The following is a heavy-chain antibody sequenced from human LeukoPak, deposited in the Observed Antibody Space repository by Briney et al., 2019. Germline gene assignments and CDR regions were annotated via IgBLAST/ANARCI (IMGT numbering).Heavy chain of an antibody. CDR2: IFASGTT. J-gene: IGHJ5*02. D-gene: IGHD3-10*01. V-gene: IGHV4-4*07. CDR3: ARGGYYGSGNDFRFDP. CDR1: GGSISTYS. Sequence: PSETLSLTCTVSGGSISTYSWNWIRQPAGKGLEWIGRIFASGTTKYNPSLKSRVTMSVETSKNQFSLKLSSVTAADTAVYYCARGGYYGSGNDFRFDPWGQGTLVTVSS.